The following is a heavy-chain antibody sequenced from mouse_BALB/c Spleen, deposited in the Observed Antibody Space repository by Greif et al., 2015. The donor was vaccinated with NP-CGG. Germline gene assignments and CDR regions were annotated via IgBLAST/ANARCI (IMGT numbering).Heavy chain of an antibody. CDR1: GFTFSSFG. J-gene: IGHJ2*01. V-gene: IGHV5-17*02. CDR3: ARLVDY. Sequence: DVQLVESGGGLVQPGGSRKPSCAASGFTFSSFGMHWVRQAPEKGLAWVAYISSGSSTIYYADTVKGRFTISRDNPKNTLFLQMTSLRSEDTARYYCARLVDYWGQGTTLTVSS. CDR2: ISSGSSTI.